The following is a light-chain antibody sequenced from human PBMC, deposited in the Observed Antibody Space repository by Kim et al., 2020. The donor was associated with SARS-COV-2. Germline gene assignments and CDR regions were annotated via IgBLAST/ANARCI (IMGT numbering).Light chain of an antibody. CDR3: QQHYSYPWT. CDR2: KAS. V-gene: IGKV1-5*03. J-gene: IGKJ1*01. CDR1: QPSSSS. Sequence: SASVGDKVTISCRASQPSSSSWAWYQQRAGKAPRLLIYKASSVETGVPSRFSGSGSGTEFTLTITSLQPDDFAAYYCQQHYSYPWTFGQGTKLEI.